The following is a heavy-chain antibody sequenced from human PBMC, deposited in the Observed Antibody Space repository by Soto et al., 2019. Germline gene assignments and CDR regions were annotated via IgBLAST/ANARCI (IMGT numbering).Heavy chain of an antibody. CDR2: IIPIFGTA. D-gene: IGHD3-10*01. CDR3: ARDPPPNTEYGSGSEYGMDV. J-gene: IGHJ6*02. V-gene: IGHV1-69*13. CDR1: GGTFSSYA. Sequence: ASVKVSCKASGGTFSSYAISWVRQAPGQGLEWMGGIIPIFGTANYAQKFQGRVTITADESTSTAYMELSSLRSEDTAVYYCARDPPPNTEYGSGSEYGMDVWGQGTTVTVSS.